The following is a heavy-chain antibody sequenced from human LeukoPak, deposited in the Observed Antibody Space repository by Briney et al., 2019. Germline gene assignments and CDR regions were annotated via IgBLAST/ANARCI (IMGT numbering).Heavy chain of an antibody. Sequence: SETLSLTCAVYGGSFSGYYWSWIRQPPGKGLEWIGYIYYSGSTNYNPSLKSRVTISVDTSKNQFSLKLSSVTAADTAVYYCATTENSSGWFGYWGQGTLVTVSS. J-gene: IGHJ4*02. CDR2: IYYSGST. D-gene: IGHD6-19*01. CDR3: ATTENSSGWFGY. CDR1: GGSFSGYY. V-gene: IGHV4-59*08.